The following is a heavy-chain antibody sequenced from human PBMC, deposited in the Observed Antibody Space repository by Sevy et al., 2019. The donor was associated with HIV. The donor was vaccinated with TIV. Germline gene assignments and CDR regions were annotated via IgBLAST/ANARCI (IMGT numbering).Heavy chain of an antibody. D-gene: IGHD6-13*01. J-gene: IGHJ4*02. V-gene: IGHV3-30*07. CDR3: ARALSGGCWYSGF. CDR2: IYPDGSRQ. Sequence: GGSLRLSCLGSGFTFSTHTMQWVRQAPGKGLEWVALIYPDGSRQIYTDSLKGRFTISRDNSKNTLFLQMNDLRTEDTAAYFCARALSGGCWYSGFWGQGTQVTVSS. CDR1: GFTFSTHT.